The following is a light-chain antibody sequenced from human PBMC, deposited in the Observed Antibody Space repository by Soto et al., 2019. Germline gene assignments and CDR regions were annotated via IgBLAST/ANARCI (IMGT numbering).Light chain of an antibody. V-gene: IGKV1-27*01. CDR1: QDISNF. CDR2: AAS. Sequence: DIQMTQSPSSLSAFVGYTVTITCRASQDISNFLAWYQQKPGKVPKLLIYAASTLQSGVPSRFSGSGSGTDFTLTISSLQPEDVATYYCQKCKIAPFTFGGGTKVDIK. CDR3: QKCKIAPFT. J-gene: IGKJ4*01.